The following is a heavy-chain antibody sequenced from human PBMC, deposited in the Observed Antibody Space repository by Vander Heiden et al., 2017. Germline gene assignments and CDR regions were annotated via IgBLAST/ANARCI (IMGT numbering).Heavy chain of an antibody. Sequence: QVQLVESGGGVVQPGRSLRLSCAASGFTFSSYGMHWVGQAPGKGLEWVAVISYDGSNKYYADSVKGRFTISRDNSKNTLYLQMNSLRAEDTAVYYCAKDQSVYSSSWYYYYYYGMDVWGQGTTVTVSS. V-gene: IGHV3-30*18. D-gene: IGHD6-13*01. J-gene: IGHJ6*02. CDR1: GFTFSSYG. CDR2: ISYDGSNK. CDR3: AKDQSVYSSSWYYYYYYGMDV.